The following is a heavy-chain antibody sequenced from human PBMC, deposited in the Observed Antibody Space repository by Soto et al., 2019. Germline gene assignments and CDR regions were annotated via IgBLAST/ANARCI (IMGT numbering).Heavy chain of an antibody. J-gene: IGHJ4*02. CDR1: GYTFTGYY. CDR3: ARFRYYYDSSGYSFPSGFDY. CDR2: INPNSGGT. D-gene: IGHD3-22*01. V-gene: IGHV1-2*04. Sequence: ASVKVSCKASGYTFTGYYMHWVRQAPGQGLEWMGWINPNSGGTNYAQKFQGWVTMTRDTSISTAYMELSRLRSDDTAVYYCARFRYYYDSSGYSFPSGFDYWGQGTLVTVSS.